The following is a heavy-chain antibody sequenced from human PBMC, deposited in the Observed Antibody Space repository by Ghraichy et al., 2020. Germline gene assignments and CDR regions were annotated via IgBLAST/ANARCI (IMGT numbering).Heavy chain of an antibody. J-gene: IGHJ4*02. CDR3: AREDCTNVVCPFDS. V-gene: IGHV4-34*01. Sequence: SETLSLTCGVYGGSFSGFWSWIRQPPGKGLEWIGEINHSGSTNYNPAVKSRITISADTSKNQFSLKLTSVTAADTAVYYCAREDCTNVVCPFDSWGPGTLVTVSS. D-gene: IGHD2-8*01. CDR1: GGSFSGF. CDR2: INHSGST.